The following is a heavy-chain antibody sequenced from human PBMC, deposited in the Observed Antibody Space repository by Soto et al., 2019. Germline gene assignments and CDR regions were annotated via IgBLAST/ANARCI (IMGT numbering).Heavy chain of an antibody. Sequence: PGGSLRLSCAASGFTFSSYGMHWVRQAPGKGLEWVAVIWYDGSNKYYADSVKGRFTISRDNSKNTLYLQMNSLRAEDTAVYYCARDRDAQTGTGSYNWFDPWGQGTLVTVSS. CDR1: GFTFSSYG. CDR2: IWYDGSNK. V-gene: IGHV3-33*01. CDR3: ARDRDAQTGTGSYNWFDP. D-gene: IGHD1-1*01. J-gene: IGHJ5*02.